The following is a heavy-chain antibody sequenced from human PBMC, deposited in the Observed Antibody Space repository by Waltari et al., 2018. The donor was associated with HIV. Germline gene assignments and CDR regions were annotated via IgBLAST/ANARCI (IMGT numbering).Heavy chain of an antibody. CDR3: AKDGARGLGRFDP. CDR2: ISYDGRNK. CDR1: GFTFSTFR. Sequence: QVQLVESGGGVVQPGRSLRLSCAASGFTFSTFRMPWVRQAPGKGLEWVAFISYDGRNKYYADSVKGRFTISRDNSKNTLYLQMNSLRAEDTAVYYCAKDGARGLGRFDPWGQGTLVTVSS. V-gene: IGHV3-30*18. D-gene: IGHD3-10*01. J-gene: IGHJ5*02.